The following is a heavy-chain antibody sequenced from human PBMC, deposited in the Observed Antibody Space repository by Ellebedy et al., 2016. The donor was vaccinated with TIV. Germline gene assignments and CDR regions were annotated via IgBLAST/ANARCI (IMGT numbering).Heavy chain of an antibody. CDR1: GFTFSPYA. V-gene: IGHV3-23*01. CDR2: IVGSGS. CDR3: AKDRTSGDGYWVFDN. J-gene: IGHJ4*02. Sequence: GESLKISCAASGFTFSPYAMSWVRQAPGKGLEWVSGIVGSGSQKYADSVKGRFTIPRDNSKRTVDLQRNSLRAEDTGVYFCAKDRTSGDGYWVFDNWGQGTLVSVSS. D-gene: IGHD5-18*01.